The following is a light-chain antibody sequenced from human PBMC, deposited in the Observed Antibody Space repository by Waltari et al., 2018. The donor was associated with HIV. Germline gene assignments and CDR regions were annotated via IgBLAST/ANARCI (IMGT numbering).Light chain of an antibody. J-gene: IGLJ2*01. CDR3: AAWDDSLSGRVV. CDR1: NSKIGNNY. CDR2: RNN. Sequence: QSVLTQPPSASGTPGQTVIISCSGTNSKIGNNYISWYQQLPGATPKLLIYRNNQRPAGVPDRFSGSKSGTSASLAIRGLRPEDEADYYCAAWDDSLSGRVVFGGGTKLTVL. V-gene: IGLV1-47*01.